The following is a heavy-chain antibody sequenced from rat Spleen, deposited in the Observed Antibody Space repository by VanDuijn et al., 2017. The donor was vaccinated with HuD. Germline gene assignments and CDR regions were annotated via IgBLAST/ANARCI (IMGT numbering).Heavy chain of an antibody. CDR2: IKFEDFNP. J-gene: IGHJ4*01. CDR1: GFTFSDYY. CDR3: ATDGYFDGIYYSVYVMDA. V-gene: IGHV5-20*01. Sequence: EVQLVESGGGLVQPGRSLKLSCAASGFTFSDYYMAWVRQAPTKGLEWVASIKFEDFNPYYGDSVMGRFTISRDDGESTLYLQMNSLRSEDSATYYCATDGYFDGIYYSVYVMDAWGQGASVTVSS. D-gene: IGHD1-12*02.